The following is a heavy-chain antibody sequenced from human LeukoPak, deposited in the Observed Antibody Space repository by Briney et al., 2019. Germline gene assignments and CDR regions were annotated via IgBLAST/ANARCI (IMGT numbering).Heavy chain of an antibody. D-gene: IGHD1-26*01. CDR1: GYTFTGYY. CDR3: AKDVRGGSYLDY. Sequence: ASVKVSCKASGYTFTGYYMHWVRQAPGQGLEWMGIINPSGGSTSYAQKFQGRVTMTRDTSTSTVYMELSSLRSEDTAVYYCAKDVRGGSYLDYWGQGTLVTVSS. J-gene: IGHJ4*02. CDR2: INPSGGST. V-gene: IGHV1-46*01.